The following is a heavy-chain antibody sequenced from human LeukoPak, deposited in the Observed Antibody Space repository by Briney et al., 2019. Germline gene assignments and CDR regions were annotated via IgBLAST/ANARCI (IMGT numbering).Heavy chain of an antibody. V-gene: IGHV3-48*01. CDR2: ISSSSSTI. CDR1: GFTFSSYS. J-gene: IGHJ4*02. D-gene: IGHD3-22*01. Sequence: PGGSLRLSCAASGFTFSSYSMNWVRQAPGKGLEWVSYISSSSSTIYYADSVKGRFTISRDNAKNSLYLQMNSLRAEDTAVYYCARCQNYYDSSGYDDYWGQGTLVTVSS. CDR3: ARCQNYYDSSGYDDY.